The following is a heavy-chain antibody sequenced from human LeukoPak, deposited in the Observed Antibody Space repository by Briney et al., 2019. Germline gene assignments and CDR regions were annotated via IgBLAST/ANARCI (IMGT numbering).Heavy chain of an antibody. CDR2: IHGSDDNT. V-gene: IGHV3-23*01. D-gene: IGHD3-22*01. Sequence: GGSLRLSCAASGFTFSSNAMTWVRQAPGKGLEWVSAIHGSDDNTHYADSVKGRFTISRDKSKNTLYLQMNSLRAEDTAVYYCARYSMYYYDSSGYYYTRGYSYYFDYWGQGTLVTVSS. CDR3: ARYSMYYYDSSGYYYTRGYSYYFDY. CDR1: GFTFSSNA. J-gene: IGHJ4*02.